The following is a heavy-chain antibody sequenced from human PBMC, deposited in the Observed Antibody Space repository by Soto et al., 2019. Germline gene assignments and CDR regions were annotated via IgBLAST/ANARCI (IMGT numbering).Heavy chain of an antibody. CDR3: AREPPETPPDY. V-gene: IGHV1-18*01. CDR2: ISAKNGNT. Sequence: ASVKVSCKTSGYTFSDYGISWVRQAPGQGLEWMGWISAKNGNTNFAQKFRGRVTMITDTSTNTVYMELRNLRLDDTAVYYCAREPPETPPDYWVQGTLVTVSS. J-gene: IGHJ4*02. CDR1: GYTFSDYG.